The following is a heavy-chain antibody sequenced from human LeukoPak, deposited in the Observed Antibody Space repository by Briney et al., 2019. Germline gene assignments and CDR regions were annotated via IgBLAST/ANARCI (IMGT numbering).Heavy chain of an antibody. V-gene: IGHV4-31*03. Sequence: PSQTLSLTCTVSGGSISSGGYFWSWIRQYPGKGLEGVGYISYSGSTYYNPILKSRVTISVDTSKNQFSLKLRSVTAADTAVYYCAREVEYYDSSGYSNYFDYWGQGTLVTVSS. CDR2: ISYSGST. D-gene: IGHD3-22*01. CDR3: AREVEYYDSSGYSNYFDY. J-gene: IGHJ4*02. CDR1: GGSISSGGYF.